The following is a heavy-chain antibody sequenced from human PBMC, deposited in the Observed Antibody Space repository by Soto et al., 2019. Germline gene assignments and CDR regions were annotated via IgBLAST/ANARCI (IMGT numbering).Heavy chain of an antibody. CDR3: AREGVRTYSSGLYYMDV. CDR1: GYTFTSYA. Sequence: VASVKVSCKASGYTFTSYAMHWVRQAPGQRLEWMGWINAGNGNTKYSQKFQDRVTITRDTSASTAYMELSSLRSEDTAVYYCAREGVRTYSSGLYYMDVWGKGTTVTVSS. CDR2: INAGNGNT. J-gene: IGHJ6*03. D-gene: IGHD6-19*01. V-gene: IGHV1-3*01.